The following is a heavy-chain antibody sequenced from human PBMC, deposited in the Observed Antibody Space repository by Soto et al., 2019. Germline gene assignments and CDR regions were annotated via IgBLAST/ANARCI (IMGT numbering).Heavy chain of an antibody. CDR1: GYTFTSYG. V-gene: IGHV1-18*04. D-gene: IGHD3-22*01. Sequence: ASVKVSCKASGYTFTSYGISWVRQAPGQGLEWMGWISAYNGNTNYAQKLQGRVTMTTDTSTSTAYMELRSLRSDDTAVYYCARELYYYDSSGHTGDAFDIRGQGTMVTVSS. J-gene: IGHJ3*02. CDR3: ARELYYYDSSGHTGDAFDI. CDR2: ISAYNGNT.